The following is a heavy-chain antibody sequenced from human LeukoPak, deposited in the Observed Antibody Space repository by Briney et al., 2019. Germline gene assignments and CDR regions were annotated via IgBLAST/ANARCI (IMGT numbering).Heavy chain of an antibody. CDR1: GFIFSDYW. V-gene: IGHV3-74*01. CDR3: AREVIAAPIDY. J-gene: IGHJ4*02. D-gene: IGHD6-6*01. CDR2: INADGRT. Sequence: GGSLRLSCAASGFIFSDYWIHWVRQVPGKGLVWVSRINADGRTTYADSVKGRFTISRDNAKNTVYLQMNSLRAEDTAVYYCAREVIAAPIDYWGQGTLVAVSS.